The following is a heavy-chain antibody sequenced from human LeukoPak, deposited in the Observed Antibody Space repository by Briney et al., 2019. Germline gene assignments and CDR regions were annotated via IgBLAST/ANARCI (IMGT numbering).Heavy chain of an antibody. V-gene: IGHV3-30*02. J-gene: IGHJ4*02. D-gene: IGHD2-15*01. Sequence: GGSLRLTCAASGFTFSDYGMHWVRQAPGKGLVWVAFMRYDGSDKYYADSVKGRFTISRDNSKNTLYLQMNSLRAEDTAVYYCARGDGVVVVAAFYWGQGTLVTVSS. CDR1: GFTFSDYG. CDR3: ARGDGVVVVAAFY. CDR2: MRYDGSDK.